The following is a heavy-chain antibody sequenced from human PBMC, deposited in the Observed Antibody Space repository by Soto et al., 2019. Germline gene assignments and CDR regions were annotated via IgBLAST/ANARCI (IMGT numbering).Heavy chain of an antibody. CDR3: GYGSGKDWFDP. Sequence: ASVKVSCKASGGTFSSYAISWVRQAPGQGLEWMGGIIPIFGTANYAQKFQGRVTITADESTSTAYMELSSLRSEDTAVYYFGYGSGKDWFDPWGQGTLVTVSS. V-gene: IGHV1-69*13. CDR1: GGTFSSYA. CDR2: IIPIFGTA. D-gene: IGHD3-10*01. J-gene: IGHJ5*02.